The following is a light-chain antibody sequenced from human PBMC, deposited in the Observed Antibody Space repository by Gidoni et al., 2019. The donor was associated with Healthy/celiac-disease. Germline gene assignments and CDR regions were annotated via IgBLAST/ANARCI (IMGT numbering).Light chain of an antibody. V-gene: IGLV3-1*01. Sequence: SYELTQPPSVSVSPGQTASITCSGDKLGDKYACWYQQTPGQSPVLVIYQDSKRPSGIPERFSGSNSGNTATLTISGTQAMDEADYYCQAWDSSTGVVFGGGTKLTVL. J-gene: IGLJ2*01. CDR1: KLGDKY. CDR2: QDS. CDR3: QAWDSSTGVV.